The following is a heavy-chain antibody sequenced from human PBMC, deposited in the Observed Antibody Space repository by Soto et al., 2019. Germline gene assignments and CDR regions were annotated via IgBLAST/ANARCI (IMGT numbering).Heavy chain of an antibody. CDR1: GYTFTSYC. Sequence: ASVKVSCKASGYTFTSYCISWVRQSPGQGLEWMGCISAYNGNTNYAQKLQGRVTMTTDTSTSTAYMELRSLRSDDTAVYYCVGRDYDSRGGMDVWGQGTTVTVSS. CDR3: VGRDYDSRGGMDV. J-gene: IGHJ6*02. V-gene: IGHV1-18*04. D-gene: IGHD4-17*01. CDR2: ISAYNGNT.